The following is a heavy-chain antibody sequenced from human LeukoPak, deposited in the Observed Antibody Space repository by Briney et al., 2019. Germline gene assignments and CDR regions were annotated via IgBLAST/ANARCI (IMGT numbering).Heavy chain of an antibody. CDR2: IYPGDSDT. CDR3: ARRDYRDSYFFDY. D-gene: IGHD2-21*01. Sequence: ESLKISCKGSGYSFPIYWIGWVRQMPGKGLEWMGIIYPGDSDTRYNPAFQGQVTISADKSISTAYLQWSSLQASDTAIYYCARRDYRDSYFFDYWGHGTLVTVSS. CDR1: GYSFPIYW. J-gene: IGHJ4*01. V-gene: IGHV5-51*01.